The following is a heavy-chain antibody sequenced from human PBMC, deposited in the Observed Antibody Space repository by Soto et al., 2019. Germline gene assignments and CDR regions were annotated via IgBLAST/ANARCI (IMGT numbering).Heavy chain of an antibody. Sequence: LSLTFTVSGXSISSSSYYWGWIRQPPGKGLEWIGRIYYSGSTYYNPSLKSRVTISVDTSKNQFSLKLSSVTAADTAVYYCARHSRYYDILTGYYLSWFDPWGQGTLVTVSS. CDR3: ARHSRYYDILTGYYLSWFDP. D-gene: IGHD3-9*01. J-gene: IGHJ5*02. V-gene: IGHV4-39*01. CDR2: IYYSGST. CDR1: GXSISSSSYY.